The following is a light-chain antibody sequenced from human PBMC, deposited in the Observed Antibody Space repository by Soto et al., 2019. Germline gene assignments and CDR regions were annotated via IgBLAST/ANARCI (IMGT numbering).Light chain of an antibody. V-gene: IGKV4-1*01. J-gene: IGKJ4*01. Sequence: DIVMTQSPDSLAVSLGERATINCKSSQSVLYSSNNKNYLAWYQQKPGKAPKLLIYAASSLQSGVPSRFSGIGSGTDFTLTINSLQPEDFATYYCQQADSFPLTFGGGTKVDIK. CDR1: QSVLYSSNNKNY. CDR2: AAS. CDR3: QQADSFPLT.